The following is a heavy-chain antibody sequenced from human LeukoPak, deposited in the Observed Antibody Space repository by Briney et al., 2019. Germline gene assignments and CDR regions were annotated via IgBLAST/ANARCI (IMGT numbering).Heavy chain of an antibody. CDR1: GFTFSTYA. CDR2: IGGSGDFT. CDR3: AKADRGWGVITKD. Sequence: GGSLRLSCAASGFTFSTYAMSWVRQAPGKGLEWVSAIGGSGDFTYYAEYVRGRFTLSRDNSKKTLYLQMNSLRAEDTAVYYCAKADRGWGVITKDWGQGTLVTVSS. V-gene: IGHV3-23*01. J-gene: IGHJ4*02. D-gene: IGHD3-10*01.